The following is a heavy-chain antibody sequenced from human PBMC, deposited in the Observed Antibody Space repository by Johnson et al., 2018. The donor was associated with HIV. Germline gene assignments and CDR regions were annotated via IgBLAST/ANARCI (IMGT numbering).Heavy chain of an antibody. CDR1: GFTFSNAW. J-gene: IGHJ3*02. D-gene: IGHD7-27*01. Sequence: VQLVESGGGLVKPGGSLKLSCAVSGFTFSNAWMSWVRQAPGKGLEWVGRIKSKSDGETTDYAAPVRGRFTVSRDDSKNKVYLQMNSLRPADTAVYYCARQLGSDALDIWGQGTMFTVSS. CDR2: IKSKSDGETT. V-gene: IGHV3-15*01. CDR3: ARQLGSDALDI.